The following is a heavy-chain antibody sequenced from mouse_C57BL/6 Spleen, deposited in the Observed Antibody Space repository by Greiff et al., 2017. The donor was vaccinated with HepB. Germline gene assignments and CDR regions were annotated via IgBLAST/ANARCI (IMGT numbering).Heavy chain of an antibody. Sequence: EVQLQQSGPELVKPGASVKIPCKASGYTFTDYNMDWVKQSHGKSLEWIGDINPNNGGTIYNQKFKGKATLTVDKSSSTAYMELRSLTSEDTAVYYCARDVTTTADWYFDDWGKGTTVTVSS. J-gene: IGHJ1*03. V-gene: IGHV1-18*01. CDR2: INPNNGGT. CDR1: GYTFTDYN. CDR3: ARDVTTTADWYFDD. D-gene: IGHD1-2*01.